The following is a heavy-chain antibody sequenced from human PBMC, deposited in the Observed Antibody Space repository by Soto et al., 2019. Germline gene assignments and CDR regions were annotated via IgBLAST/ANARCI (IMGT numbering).Heavy chain of an antibody. V-gene: IGHV3-23*01. J-gene: IGHJ4*02. D-gene: IGHD6-13*01. CDR2: VSRRGVNT. Sequence: EAQLLESGGGLEQPGGSLRISCVVSEFIFSSFALSWVRLAPGKGLEWVAAVSRRGVNTYYADSVKGRFTISRENSKKPLYLQMNILRAEDTAVYYCAKLSSPINDLAETGPDYWGQGTLVTVSS. CDR1: EFIFSSFA. CDR3: AKLSSPINDLAETGPDY.